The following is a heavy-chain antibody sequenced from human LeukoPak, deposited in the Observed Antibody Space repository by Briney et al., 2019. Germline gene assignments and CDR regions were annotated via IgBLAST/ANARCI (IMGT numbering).Heavy chain of an antibody. Sequence: SGTLSLTCAVSGGSITNTNWWSWVRQPPGKGLEWIGEINHSGSTNYNPSLKSRVTISVDKSKNQFSLKLSSVTAADTAVYYCARAYYYDTSGKNDWGQGTLVTVSS. CDR1: GGSITNTNW. CDR3: ARAYYYDTSGKND. CDR2: INHSGST. V-gene: IGHV4-4*02. J-gene: IGHJ4*02. D-gene: IGHD3-22*01.